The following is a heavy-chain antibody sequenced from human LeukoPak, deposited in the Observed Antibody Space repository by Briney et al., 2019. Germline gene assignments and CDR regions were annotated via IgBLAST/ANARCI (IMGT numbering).Heavy chain of an antibody. Sequence: GASVKVSCKASGYTFTSYGISWVRQAPGQGLEWMGWISAYNGNTNYAQKLQGRVTMTTDTSTSTAYMELRSLRSDDTAVYYCARDLGTAMVPYFDYWGQGTLVTVSS. V-gene: IGHV1-18*04. CDR3: ARDLGTAMVPYFDY. CDR1: GYTFTSYG. J-gene: IGHJ4*02. CDR2: ISAYNGNT. D-gene: IGHD5-18*01.